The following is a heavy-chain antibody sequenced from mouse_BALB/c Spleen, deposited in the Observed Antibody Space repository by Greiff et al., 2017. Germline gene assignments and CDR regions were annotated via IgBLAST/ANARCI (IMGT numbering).Heavy chain of an antibody. CDR3: TRWEVWQTTGMDY. V-gene: IGHV1S81*02. CDR1: GYTFTSYY. D-gene: IGHD1-1*01. CDR2: INPSNGGT. J-gene: IGHJ4*01. Sequence: QVQLQQSGAELVKPGASVKLSCKASGYTFTSYYMYWVKQRPGQGLEWIGEINPSNGGTNFNEKFKSKATLTVDKSSSTAYMQLSSLTSEDSAVYYCTRWEVWQTTGMDYWGQGTSVTVSS.